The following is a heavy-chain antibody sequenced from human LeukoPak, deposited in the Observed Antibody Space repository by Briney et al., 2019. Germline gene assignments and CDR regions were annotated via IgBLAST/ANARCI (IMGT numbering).Heavy chain of an antibody. CDR3: ARDTDSSGYYSPFDY. J-gene: IGHJ4*02. V-gene: IGHV4-39*07. Sequence: KPSETLSLTCTVSGGSISSSSYYWGWIRQPPGKGLEWIGSIYYSGSTYYNPSLKSRVTISVDTSKNQFSLKLSSVTAADTAVYYCARDTDSSGYYSPFDYWGQGTLVTVSS. CDR1: GGSISSSSYY. CDR2: IYYSGST. D-gene: IGHD3-22*01.